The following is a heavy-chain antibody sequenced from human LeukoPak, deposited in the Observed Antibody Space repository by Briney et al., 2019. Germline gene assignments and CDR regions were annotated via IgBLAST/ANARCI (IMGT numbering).Heavy chain of an antibody. J-gene: IGHJ4*02. D-gene: IGHD1-7*01. CDR2: ISAYNGNT. V-gene: IGHV1-18*01. Sequence: APVKVSCKASGYTFTSYGISWVRQAPGQGLEWMGWISAYNGNTNYAQKLQGRVTMTTDTSTSTAYMELRSLRSDDTAVYYCARDRKLELRATPFDYWGQGTLVTVSS. CDR1: GYTFTSYG. CDR3: ARDRKLELRATPFDY.